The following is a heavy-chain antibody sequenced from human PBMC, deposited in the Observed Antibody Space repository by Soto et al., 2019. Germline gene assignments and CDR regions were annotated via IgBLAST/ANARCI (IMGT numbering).Heavy chain of an antibody. V-gene: IGHV5-51*01. Sequence: RGESLKISCKGSGYTFTSYWIGWVRQMPGKGLEWMGIIFPVDSDTTYSPSFQGQVTISADKSITTAYLQWSSLKASDTAMYYCAIRGYTYGYYFSYWGQGTLVTVSS. D-gene: IGHD5-18*01. CDR2: IFPVDSDT. CDR1: GYTFTSYW. J-gene: IGHJ4*02. CDR3: AIRGYTYGYYFSY.